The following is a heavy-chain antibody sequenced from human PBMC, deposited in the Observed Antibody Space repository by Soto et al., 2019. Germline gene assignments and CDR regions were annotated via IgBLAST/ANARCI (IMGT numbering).Heavy chain of an antibody. J-gene: IGHJ2*01. V-gene: IGHV3-33*01. CDR2: IWYDGSNK. CDR1: GFTFSSYG. Sequence: QVQLVESGGGVVQPGRSLRLSCAASGFTFSSYGMHWVRQAPGKGLEWVAVIWYDGSNKYYADSVKGRFTISRDNSKNTLYLQMNSLRAEDTAVYYCATVTTGAGYFDLWGRGTLVTVSS. CDR3: ATVTTGAGYFDL. D-gene: IGHD4-17*01.